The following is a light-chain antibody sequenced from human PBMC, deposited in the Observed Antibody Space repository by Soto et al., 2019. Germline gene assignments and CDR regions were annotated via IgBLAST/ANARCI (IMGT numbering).Light chain of an antibody. CDR1: QSVSSFY. J-gene: IGKJ1*01. CDR3: QQYGSSPT. V-gene: IGKV3-20*01. CDR2: DVS. Sequence: EIVLTQSPGTLSLSPGERATLSCRASQSVSSFYLAWYQQKPGQAPRLLIYDVSSRATGIPDRFSGSGSGTDFTITISRLEPEDFAVYYCQQYGSSPTFGQGTKVEIK.